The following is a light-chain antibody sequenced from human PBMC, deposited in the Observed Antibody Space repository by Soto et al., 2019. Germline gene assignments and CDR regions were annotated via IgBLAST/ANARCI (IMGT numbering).Light chain of an antibody. Sequence: QSDLTQPASVSGSTGQSITISCTGTSSDVGSYNYVAGYQQHPGKAHKLMIYDVSHRPSGVSDRFSGSKSGNTAALTISGLQTEDEADYFCSSYTSSSTVRFGGGTKLTVL. CDR1: SSDVGSYNY. V-gene: IGLV2-14*01. CDR2: DVS. J-gene: IGLJ2*01. CDR3: SSYTSSSTVR.